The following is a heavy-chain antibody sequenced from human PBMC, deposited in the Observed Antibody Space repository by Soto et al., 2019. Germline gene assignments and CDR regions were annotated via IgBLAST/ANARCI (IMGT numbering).Heavy chain of an antibody. J-gene: IGHJ5*02. Sequence: LSLTCTVSGGSISSGDYYWSWIRQPPGKGLEWIGYIYYSGSTYYNPSLKSRVTISVDTSKNQFSLKLSSVTAADTAVYYCARGGYSGYDPYNWFDPWGQGTLVTVSS. V-gene: IGHV4-30-4*01. CDR1: GGSISSGDYY. CDR2: IYYSGST. CDR3: ARGGYSGYDPYNWFDP. D-gene: IGHD5-12*01.